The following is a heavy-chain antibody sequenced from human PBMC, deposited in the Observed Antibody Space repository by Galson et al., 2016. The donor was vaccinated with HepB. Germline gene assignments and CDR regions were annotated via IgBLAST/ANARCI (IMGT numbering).Heavy chain of an antibody. CDR1: GYTFNTYA. CDR3: VRDVTGGNYGSDYIPFDY. CDR2: ISAYNGNT. Sequence: SVKVSCKASGYTFNTYAISWVRQAPGQGLEWMGWISAYNGNTNYEQKFQGRVTMTTDTSTTTAHMELRSLRSEDTAVYYCVRDVTGGNYGSDYIPFDYWGQGTLVTVSA. J-gene: IGHJ4*02. V-gene: IGHV1-18*01. D-gene: IGHD3-10*01.